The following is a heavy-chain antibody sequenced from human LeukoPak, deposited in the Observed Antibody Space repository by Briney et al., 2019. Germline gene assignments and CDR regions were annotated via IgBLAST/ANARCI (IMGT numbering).Heavy chain of an antibody. V-gene: IGHV3-21*01. CDR1: GFTFSIYS. Sequence: PGGSLRLSCAASGFTFSIYSMNWVRQAPGKGLEWLSSITSSSNYRYYADSVKGRFTISRDNVQNSLYLQMNSLRAEDTAMYYCARDRGYFDTWGQGTLVTVSS. J-gene: IGHJ4*02. CDR2: ITSSSNYR. CDR3: ARDRGYFDT.